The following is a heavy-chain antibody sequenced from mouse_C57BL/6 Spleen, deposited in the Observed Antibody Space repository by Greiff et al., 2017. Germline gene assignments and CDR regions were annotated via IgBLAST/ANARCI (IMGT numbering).Heavy chain of an antibody. J-gene: IGHJ2*01. CDR1: GYTFTSYW. CDR3: AKGDYGSSYALYYFDY. D-gene: IGHD1-1*01. V-gene: IGHV1-53*01. Sequence: QVQLKQPGTELVKPGASVKLSCKASGYTFTSYWMHWVKQRPGQGLEWIGNINPSNGGTNYNEKFKSKATLTVDKSSSTAYMQLSSLTSEDSAVYYCAKGDYGSSYALYYFDYWGQGTTLTVSS. CDR2: INPSNGGT.